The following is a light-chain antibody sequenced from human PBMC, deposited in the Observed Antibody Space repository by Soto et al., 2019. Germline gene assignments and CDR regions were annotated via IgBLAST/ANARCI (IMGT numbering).Light chain of an antibody. CDR1: SSDVGGYNY. Sequence: QSALTQPASVSGSPGQSITISCTGTSSDVGGYNYVSWYQQHTGKAPKLMIYDVSNRPSGVSNRFSGSKSGNTASLTISGLQAEDEADYYCSSYTSSSPLVFGTGTKLTVL. V-gene: IGLV2-14*01. CDR3: SSYTSSSPLV. CDR2: DVS. J-gene: IGLJ1*01.